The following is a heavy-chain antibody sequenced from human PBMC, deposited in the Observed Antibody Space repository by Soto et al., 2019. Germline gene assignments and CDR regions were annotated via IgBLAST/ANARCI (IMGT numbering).Heavy chain of an antibody. CDR3: ASRTATLVFYGVDV. CDR2: ISYSGP. Sequence: QVELQVSGPGLVKPSQTLSLTCTVSGGSITGGNYSLTWIRQSPGMGLEWIGYISYSGPYCNPSLKSRLTISIDTSKNQLALKVRPVTAADTAVYYCASRTATLVFYGVDVWGQGTTVIVSS. J-gene: IGHJ6*02. V-gene: IGHV4-30-4*01. CDR1: GGSITGGNYS. D-gene: IGHD6-6*01.